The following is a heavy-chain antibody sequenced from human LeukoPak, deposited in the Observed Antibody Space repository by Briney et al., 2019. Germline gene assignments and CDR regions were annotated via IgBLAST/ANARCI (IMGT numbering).Heavy chain of an antibody. J-gene: IGHJ4*02. Sequence: NPGGSLRLSCAASGFTFSSYNMNWARQAPGKGLEWVSSSSSSSSYIYYADSVKGRFTISRDNAKITLYLQMNSLRAEDTAVYYCARDRGDGYAYWGQGTLVTVSS. CDR1: GFTFSSYN. V-gene: IGHV3-21*01. D-gene: IGHD5-24*01. CDR3: ARDRGDGYAY. CDR2: SSSSSSYI.